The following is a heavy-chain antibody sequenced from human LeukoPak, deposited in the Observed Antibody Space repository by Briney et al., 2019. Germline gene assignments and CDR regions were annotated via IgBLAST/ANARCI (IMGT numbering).Heavy chain of an antibody. D-gene: IGHD1-26*01. Sequence: GGSLRLSCAASGFTFSSYSMNWVRQAPGNGLEWVSSISSSSSYIYYADSVKGRFTISRDNAKNSLYLQMNSLRAEDTAVYYCARDPVGATPAHGMDVWGQGTTVTVSS. V-gene: IGHV3-21*01. J-gene: IGHJ6*02. CDR3: ARDPVGATPAHGMDV. CDR2: ISSSSSYI. CDR1: GFTFSSYS.